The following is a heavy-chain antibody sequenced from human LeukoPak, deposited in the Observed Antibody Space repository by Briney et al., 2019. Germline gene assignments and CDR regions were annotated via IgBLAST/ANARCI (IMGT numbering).Heavy chain of an antibody. CDR1: GFTFSSYW. V-gene: IGHV3-7*01. Sequence: GGSLRLSCLDSGFTFSSYWMSWVRQAPGKGLEWVANIKQDGSDKYYVDSVKGRFTISRDNAKNSLYLQMNSLRAEDTAVYFCASGPRWVGAAWAHSFDIWGQGTMVTASS. D-gene: IGHD2-15*01. J-gene: IGHJ3*02. CDR2: IKQDGSDK. CDR3: ASGPRWVGAAWAHSFDI.